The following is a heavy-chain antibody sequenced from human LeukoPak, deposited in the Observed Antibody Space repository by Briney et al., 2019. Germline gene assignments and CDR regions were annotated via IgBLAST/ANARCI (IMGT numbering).Heavy chain of an antibody. D-gene: IGHD3-22*01. CDR2: ISYGGSNT. Sequence: PGGSLRLSCAASGFSFSTYGMNWVRQGPGKGLEWVATISYGGSNTYCGDSVKGRFTISRDNSKNTLHLQMNSLRVEDTAVYYCAKDRDPNYYGSSGYLDYWGQGTLVTVSS. J-gene: IGHJ4*02. V-gene: IGHV3-30*18. CDR3: AKDRDPNYYGSSGYLDY. CDR1: GFSFSTYG.